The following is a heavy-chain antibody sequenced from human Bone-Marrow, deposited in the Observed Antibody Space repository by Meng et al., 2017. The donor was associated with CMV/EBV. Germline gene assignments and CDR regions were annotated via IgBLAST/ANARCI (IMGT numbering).Heavy chain of an antibody. CDR3: ASARLEQRTLGYCSSTSCYRLDY. J-gene: IGHJ4*02. D-gene: IGHD2-2*01. CDR1: GYIFTDYS. CDR2: ISGHSSNT. Sequence: ASVKVSCKATGYIFTDYSISWVRQAPGQGLEWMGWISGHSSNTHYAQNFQGRVTMTRDTSTTTAYMELKNLRSEDTAVYYCASARLEQRTLGYCSSTSCYRLDYWGQGTLVTVSS. V-gene: IGHV1-18*01.